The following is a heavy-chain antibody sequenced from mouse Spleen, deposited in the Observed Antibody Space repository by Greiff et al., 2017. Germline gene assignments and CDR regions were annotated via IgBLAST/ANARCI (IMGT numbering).Heavy chain of an antibody. CDR2: IYPRSGNT. CDR3: ARRYYGSSPHFDY. Sequence: VKLVESGAELARPGASVKLSCKASGYTFTSYGISWVKQRTGQGLEWIGEIYPRSGNTYYNEKFKGKATLTADKSSSTAYMELRSLTSEDSAVYFCARRYYGSSPHFDYWGQGTTLTVSS. V-gene: IGHV1-81*01. J-gene: IGHJ2*01. CDR1: GYTFTSYG. D-gene: IGHD1-1*01.